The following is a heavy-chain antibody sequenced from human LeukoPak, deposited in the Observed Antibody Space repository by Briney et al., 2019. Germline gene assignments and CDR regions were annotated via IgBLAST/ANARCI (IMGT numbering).Heavy chain of an antibody. J-gene: IGHJ4*02. CDR3: ARSMGYFDY. CDR1: GGSISSYY. V-gene: IGHV4-59*01. Sequence: SETLSLACTVSGGSISSYYWSWIRQPPGKGLEWIGYIYYSGSTNYNPSLKSRVTISVDTSKNQFSLKLSSVTAADTAVYYCARSMGYFDYWGQGTLVTVSS. D-gene: IGHD2/OR15-2a*01. CDR2: IYYSGST.